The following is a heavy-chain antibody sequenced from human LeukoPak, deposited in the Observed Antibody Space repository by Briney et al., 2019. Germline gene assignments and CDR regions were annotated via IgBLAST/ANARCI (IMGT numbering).Heavy chain of an antibody. D-gene: IGHD1-1*01. V-gene: IGHV4-39*07. CDR2: LYYSGST. CDR3: ARSPPKYNWNDAHRIYIDY. Sequence: PSETPSLTCTVSGGSISSSSYYWCWLHHPPGKGLEWIGSLYYSGSTYYNPSLKSRVTISVDTSKHQFSRKLSSVTAADTAVYYCARSPPKYNWNDAHRIYIDYWGQGTLVTVSS. CDR1: GGSISSSSYY. J-gene: IGHJ4*02.